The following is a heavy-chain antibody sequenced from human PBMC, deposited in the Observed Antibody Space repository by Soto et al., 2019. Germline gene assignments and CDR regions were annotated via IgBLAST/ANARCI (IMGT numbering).Heavy chain of an antibody. CDR1: GYTFTGYY. CDR2: INPNSGGT. CDR3: ARLEGGSQQLVLIDY. Sequence: GASVKVSCKASGYTFTGYYMHWVRQAPGQGLEWMGWINPNSGGTNYAQKFQGRVTMTRDTSISTAYMELSRLRSDDTAVYYCARLEGGSQQLVLIDYWGQGTLVTVS. D-gene: IGHD6-13*01. V-gene: IGHV1-2*02. J-gene: IGHJ4*02.